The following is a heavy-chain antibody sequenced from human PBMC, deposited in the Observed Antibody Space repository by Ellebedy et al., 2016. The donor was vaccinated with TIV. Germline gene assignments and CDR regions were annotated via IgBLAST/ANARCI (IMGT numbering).Heavy chain of an antibody. CDR1: GGTFSSYA. V-gene: IGHV1-69*04. D-gene: IGHD5-18*01. CDR2: IIPILGIA. Sequence: ASVKVSXXASGGTFSSYAISWVRQAPGQGLEWMGSIIPILGIANYAQKFQGRVTITADKSTSTAYMELSSLRSEDTAVYYCARVDTAMGHYYYYGMDVWGQGTTVTVSS. J-gene: IGHJ6*02. CDR3: ARVDTAMGHYYYYGMDV.